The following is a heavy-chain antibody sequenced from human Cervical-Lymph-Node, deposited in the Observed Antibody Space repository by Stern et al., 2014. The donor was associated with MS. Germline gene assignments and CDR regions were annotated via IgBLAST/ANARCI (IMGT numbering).Heavy chain of an antibody. J-gene: IGHJ3*02. D-gene: IGHD6-13*01. CDR1: GGSISSGGYS. CDR2: IYHSGST. V-gene: IGHV4-30-2*01. Sequence: QLQLQESGSGLVKPSQTLSLTCAVSGGSISSGGYSWSWIRQPPGKGLEWIGYIYHSGSTHYNSSLKSRVTISVDRSKNQFSLKLSSVTAADTAVYYCARVVSSSLYGDAFDIWGQGTMVTVSS. CDR3: ARVVSSSLYGDAFDI.